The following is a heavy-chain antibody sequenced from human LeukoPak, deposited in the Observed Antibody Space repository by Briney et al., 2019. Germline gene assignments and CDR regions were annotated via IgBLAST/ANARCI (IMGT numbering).Heavy chain of an antibody. D-gene: IGHD6-19*01. CDR1: GYTFTSYG. V-gene: IGHV1-18*01. Sequence: GASVKVSCKASGYTFTSYGISWVRQAPGQGLEWMGWISAYNGNTNYAQKPQGRVTMTTDTSTSTAYMELSSLRSEDTAVYYCARGYSSGWYWGDAFDIWGQGTMVTVSS. CDR3: ARGYSSGWYWGDAFDI. J-gene: IGHJ3*02. CDR2: ISAYNGNT.